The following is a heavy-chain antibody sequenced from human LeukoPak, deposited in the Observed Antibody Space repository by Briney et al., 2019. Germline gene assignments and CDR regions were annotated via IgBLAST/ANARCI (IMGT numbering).Heavy chain of an antibody. D-gene: IGHD6-13*01. J-gene: IGHJ4*02. V-gene: IGHV3-21*01. CDR1: GFTFSSYS. CDR3: ARAYSSSWLTDY. CDR2: ISSSSSYI. Sequence: GGSLRLSCAASGFTFSSYSMNWVRQAPGKGLEWVSSISSSSSYIYYADSVKGRFTISRDNSKNTLYLQMNSLRAEDTAVYYCARAYSSSWLTDYWGQGTLVTVSS.